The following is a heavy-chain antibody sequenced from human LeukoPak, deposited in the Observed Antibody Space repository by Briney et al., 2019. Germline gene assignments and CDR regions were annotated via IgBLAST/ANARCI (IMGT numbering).Heavy chain of an antibody. CDR1: GYSISSGYF. J-gene: IGHJ6*03. D-gene: IGHD3-22*01. CDR2: IYTSGST. Sequence: PSETLSLTCTVSGYSISSGYFWGWIRQPPGKGLEWIGSIYTSGSTNYNPSLKSRVTMSVDTSKNQFSLKLSSVTAADTAVYYCARGRQYYYDSSGYAYYYYYMDVWGKGTTVTVSS. V-gene: IGHV4-38-2*02. CDR3: ARGRQYYYDSSGYAYYYYYMDV.